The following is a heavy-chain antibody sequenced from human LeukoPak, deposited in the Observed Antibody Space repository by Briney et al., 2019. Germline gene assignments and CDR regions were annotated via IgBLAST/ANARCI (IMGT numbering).Heavy chain of an antibody. J-gene: IGHJ4*02. V-gene: IGHV4-34*01. Sequence: SETLSLTCAVYGGSFSGYYWSWIRQPPGKGLEWIGEINHSGSTNYNPSLKSRVTISVDTSKNQFSLKLSSVTAADTAVYYCAREMEGLVQLWPTPNFDYWGQGTLVTVSS. CDR2: INHSGST. D-gene: IGHD5-18*01. CDR3: AREMEGLVQLWPTPNFDY. CDR1: GGSFSGYY.